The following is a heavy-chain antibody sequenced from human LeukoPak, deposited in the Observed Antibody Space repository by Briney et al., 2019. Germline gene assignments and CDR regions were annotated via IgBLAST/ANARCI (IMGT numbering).Heavy chain of an antibody. Sequence: PGGSLRLSCAASGFTFSSYSMNWVRQAPGKGLEWVSYISSSSSTIYYADSVKGRFTISRDNAKNSLYLQMNSLRAEDTAVYYCARRYGSGSSDYWGQGTLVTVSS. D-gene: IGHD3-10*01. V-gene: IGHV3-48*01. CDR1: GFTFSSYS. J-gene: IGHJ4*02. CDR2: ISSSSSTI. CDR3: ARRYGSGSSDY.